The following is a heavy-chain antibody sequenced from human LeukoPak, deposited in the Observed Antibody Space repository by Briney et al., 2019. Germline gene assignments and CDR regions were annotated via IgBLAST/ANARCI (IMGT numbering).Heavy chain of an antibody. Sequence: GGSLRLSCAASGFTFSSYIMNWVRQAPGKGLEWVSSISSSSNYIYYADSVKGRFTISRDNSKSTLYIQMNSLRAEDTAVYYCARAKPKNMVRGLIMRRESRYYFDYWGQGTLVTVSS. J-gene: IGHJ4*02. D-gene: IGHD3-10*01. CDR2: ISSSSNYI. CDR1: GFTFSSYI. V-gene: IGHV3-21*04. CDR3: ARAKPKNMVRGLIMRRESRYYFDY.